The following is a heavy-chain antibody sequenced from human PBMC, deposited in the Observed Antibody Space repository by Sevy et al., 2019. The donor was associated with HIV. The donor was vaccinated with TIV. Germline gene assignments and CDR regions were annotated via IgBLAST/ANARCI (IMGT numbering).Heavy chain of an antibody. D-gene: IGHD3-16*02. CDR1: GFTFDDYV. V-gene: IGHV3-9*01. CDR3: AKGVGGAITNYFDY. Sequence: GGSLRLSCAASGFTFDDYVMHWVRQAPGKGLEWVSGISWNSGSIGYADSVKGRFTISRDNAKNSLYLQMNSLRAEDTALYYCAKGVGGAITNYFDYWGQGTLVTVSS. CDR2: ISWNSGSI. J-gene: IGHJ4*02.